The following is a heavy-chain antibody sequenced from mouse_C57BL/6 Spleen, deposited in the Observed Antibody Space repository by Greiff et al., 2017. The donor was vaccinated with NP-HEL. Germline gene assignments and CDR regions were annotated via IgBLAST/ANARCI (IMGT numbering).Heavy chain of an antibody. D-gene: IGHD1-1*01. CDR1: GYTFTSYW. CDR2: INPSNGGT. Sequence: VQLQQPGTELVKPGASVKLSCKASGYTFTSYWMHWVKQRPGQGLEWIGNINPSNGGTNYNEKFKSKATLTVDKSSSTVYMQLSSLTSEDSAVYYCARSWMYTGGYFDYWGQGTTLTVSS. CDR3: ARSWMYTGGYFDY. V-gene: IGHV1-53*01. J-gene: IGHJ2*01.